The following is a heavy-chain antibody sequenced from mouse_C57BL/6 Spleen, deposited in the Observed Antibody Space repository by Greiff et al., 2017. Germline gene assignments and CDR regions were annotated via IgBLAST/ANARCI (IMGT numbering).Heavy chain of an antibody. CDR3: ARMIDGYYMFAY. CDR1: GYSFTSYY. CDR2: IYPGSGNT. D-gene: IGHD2-3*01. J-gene: IGHJ3*01. V-gene: IGHV1-66*01. Sequence: QVQLQQSGPELVKPGASVKISCKASGYSFTSYYIHWVKQRPGPGLAWIGWIYPGSGNTKYNEKFKGKATLTADTSSSTAYMQLSSLTSEDSAVYYCARMIDGYYMFAYWGQGTLVTVSA.